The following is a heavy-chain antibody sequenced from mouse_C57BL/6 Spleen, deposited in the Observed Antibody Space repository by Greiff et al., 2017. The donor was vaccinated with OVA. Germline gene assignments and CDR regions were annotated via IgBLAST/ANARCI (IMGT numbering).Heavy chain of an antibody. CDR3: ARKGLLYAMDY. CDR1: GYTFTSYW. J-gene: IGHJ4*01. D-gene: IGHD2-10*01. Sequence: QVQLQQPGAELVKPGASVKLSCKASGYTFTSYWMHWVKQRPGRGLEWTGRIDPNSGGTKYNEKFKSKATLTVDKPSSTAYMQLSSLTSEDSAVYYCARKGLLYAMDYWGQGTSVTVSS. V-gene: IGHV1-72*01. CDR2: IDPNSGGT.